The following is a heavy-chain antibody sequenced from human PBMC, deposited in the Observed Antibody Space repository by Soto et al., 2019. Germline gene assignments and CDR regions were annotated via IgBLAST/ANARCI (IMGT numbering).Heavy chain of an antibody. CDR3: ARVLRGTAAAAIYYYYYGMDV. Sequence: SETLSLTCAVYGGSFSGYYWGWIRQPPGKGLEWIGEINHSGSTNYNPSLKSRVTISVDTSKNQFSLKLSSVTAADTAVYYCARVLRGTAAAAIYYYYYGMDVRGQGTTIT. D-gene: IGHD6-13*01. CDR2: INHSGST. J-gene: IGHJ6*01. CDR1: GGSFSGYY. V-gene: IGHV4-34*01.